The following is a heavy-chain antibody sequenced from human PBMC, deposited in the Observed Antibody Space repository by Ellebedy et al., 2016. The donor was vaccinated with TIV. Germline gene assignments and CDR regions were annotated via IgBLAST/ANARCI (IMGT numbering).Heavy chain of an antibody. J-gene: IGHJ6*02. CDR1: GYTFTSYA. CDR2: IIPIFGTA. D-gene: IGHD4-17*01. Sequence: SVKVSXXASGYTFTSYAISWVRQAPGQGLEWMGGIIPIFGTANYAQKFQGRVTITADESTSTAYMELSSLRSEDTAVYYCARDGVGGTVTDYYYGMDVWGQGTTVTVSS. CDR3: ARDGVGGTVTDYYYGMDV. V-gene: IGHV1-69*13.